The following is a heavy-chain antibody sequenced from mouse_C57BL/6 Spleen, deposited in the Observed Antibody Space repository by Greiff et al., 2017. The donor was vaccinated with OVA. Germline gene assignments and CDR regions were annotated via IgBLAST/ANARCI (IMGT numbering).Heavy chain of an antibody. V-gene: IGHV5-17*01. CDR2: ISSGSSTI. J-gene: IGHJ2*01. Sequence: EVQLQESGGGLVKPGGSLKLSCAASGFTFSDYGMHWVRQAPEKGLEWVAYISSGSSTIYYADTVKGRFTISRDNAKNTLFLQMTSLRSEDTAMYYCATYGSSYSYYFDYWGQGTTLTVSS. CDR3: ATYGSSYSYYFDY. CDR1: GFTFSDYG. D-gene: IGHD1-1*01.